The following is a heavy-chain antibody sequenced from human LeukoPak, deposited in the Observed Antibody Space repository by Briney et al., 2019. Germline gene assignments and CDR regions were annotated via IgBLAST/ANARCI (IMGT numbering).Heavy chain of an antibody. D-gene: IGHD6-19*01. V-gene: IGHV3-23*01. J-gene: IGHJ4*02. CDR1: GFTFSSYA. Sequence: GGSLRLSCAASGFTFSSYAMSWVRQAPGKGLEWVSGISGSGGNTYNADSVKGRFTISRDDANNSLHLQMNSLRAEDAAVYYCVRSSSGWYSYYFDHWGQGTLVTVSS. CDR3: VRSSSGWYSYYFDH. CDR2: ISGSGGNT.